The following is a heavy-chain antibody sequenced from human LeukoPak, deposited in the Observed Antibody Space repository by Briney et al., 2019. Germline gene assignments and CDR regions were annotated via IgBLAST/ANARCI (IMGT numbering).Heavy chain of an antibody. D-gene: IGHD3-22*01. CDR3: ARRAYYDSSGYYPASGYFDL. CDR2: IYSNGIS. Sequence: PSETLSLTCTVSGGSIFSYYFNWIRQPPGKGLEWIGYIYSNGISSYNPSLRGRGTISIATSENQFSLRLRSVTAADTAIYYCARRAYYDSSGYYPASGYFDLWGRGTLVTVSS. CDR1: GGSIFSYY. V-gene: IGHV4-4*08. J-gene: IGHJ2*01.